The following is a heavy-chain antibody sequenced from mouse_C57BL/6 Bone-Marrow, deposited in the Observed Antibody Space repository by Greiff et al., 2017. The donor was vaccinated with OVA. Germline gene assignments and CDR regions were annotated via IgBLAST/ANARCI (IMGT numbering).Heavy chain of an antibody. J-gene: IGHJ2*01. CDR1: GYTFTSSG. D-gene: IGHD1-1*01. CDR3: ARGGGSRDP. CDR2: IYPRSGNT. Sequence: VMLVESGAELARPGASVKLSCKASGYTFTSSGISWVKQRTGQGLEWIGEIYPRSGNTYYNEKFKGKATLTADKSSSTAYMELRSLTSEDSAVYFCARGGGSRDPWGQGTTLTVSS. V-gene: IGHV1-81*01.